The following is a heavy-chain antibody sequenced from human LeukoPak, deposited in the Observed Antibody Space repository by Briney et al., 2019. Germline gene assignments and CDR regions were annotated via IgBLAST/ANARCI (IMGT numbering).Heavy chain of an antibody. V-gene: IGHV1-2*02. J-gene: IGHJ4*02. CDR3: ARASGGSSWYRG. D-gene: IGHD6-13*01. CDR2: INPNSGGT. Sequence: ASVKVSCKASGYTFTGYYMHWVRQAPGQGLEWVGWINPNSGGTNYAQKFQGRVTMTRDTSISTAYMELSRLRSDDTAVYYCARASGGSSWYRGWGQGTLVTVSS. CDR1: GYTFTGYY.